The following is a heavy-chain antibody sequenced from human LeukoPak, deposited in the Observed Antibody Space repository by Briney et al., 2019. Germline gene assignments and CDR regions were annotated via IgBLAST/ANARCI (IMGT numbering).Heavy chain of an antibody. D-gene: IGHD4-17*01. CDR2: IHTSGSA. Sequence: SETLSLTCTVSGSSFNSYYWSWIRQPAGKGLEWIGRIHTSGSAEYNPSLQSRVTLSVDVSKKQFSLKMTSATAADTAVYYCARDIVYLIDEDYGWGQGTLLTVSS. V-gene: IGHV4-4*07. CDR3: ARDIVYLIDEDYG. J-gene: IGHJ4*02. CDR1: GSSFNSYY.